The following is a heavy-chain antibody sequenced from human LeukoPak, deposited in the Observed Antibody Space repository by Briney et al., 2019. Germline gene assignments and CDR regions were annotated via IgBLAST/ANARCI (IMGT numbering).Heavy chain of an antibody. CDR2: INTNTENP. CDR3: ARRTDGAFDI. Sequence: ASVKVSCKASGYTFTTYAINWVRQAPGQGLEWMGWINTNTENPTYAQGFTGRFVFSLDTSVTTAYLQISRLKAEDTAVYYCARRTDGAFDIWGLGTMVTVSS. D-gene: IGHD5-24*01. J-gene: IGHJ3*02. V-gene: IGHV7-4-1*02. CDR1: GYTFTTYA.